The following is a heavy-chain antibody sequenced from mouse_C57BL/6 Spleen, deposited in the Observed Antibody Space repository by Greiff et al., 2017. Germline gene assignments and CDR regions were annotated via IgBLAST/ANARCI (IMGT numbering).Heavy chain of an antibody. CDR1: GYTFTSYW. Sequence: QVQLQQPGAELVRPGSSVKLSCKASGYTFTSYWMHWVKQRPIQGLEWIGNIDPSDSETHYNQKFKDKATLTVDKSSSTAYMQLSSLTSEDSAVYYCAREKKKLLGGDYYAMDYWGQGTSVTVSS. V-gene: IGHV1-52*01. CDR2: IDPSDSET. D-gene: IGHD4-1*01. J-gene: IGHJ4*01. CDR3: AREKKKLLGGDYYAMDY.